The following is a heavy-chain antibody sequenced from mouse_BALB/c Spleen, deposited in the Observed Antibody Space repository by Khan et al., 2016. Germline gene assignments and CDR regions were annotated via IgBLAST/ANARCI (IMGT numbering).Heavy chain of an antibody. CDR3: ARRGGMFAY. D-gene: IGHD1-1*02. CDR2: INPDSSTI. Sequence: EVKLLESGGGLVQPGGSLKLSCAASGSDFSRYWMSWVRQAPGKGLEWIGEINPDSSTINYTPSLKDKFIISRDNAKNMLYLQMSKVRSEDTALYYCARRGGMFAYWGQGTLVTVSA. V-gene: IGHV4-1*02. CDR1: GSDFSRYW. J-gene: IGHJ3*01.